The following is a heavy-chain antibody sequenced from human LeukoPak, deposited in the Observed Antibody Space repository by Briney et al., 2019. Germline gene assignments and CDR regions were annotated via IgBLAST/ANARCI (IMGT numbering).Heavy chain of an antibody. D-gene: IGHD3-22*01. J-gene: IGHJ4*02. CDR1: GFTFSSYG. CDR3: AKALQIYYGSSGSDLDY. CDR2: ISYDGSNK. Sequence: PGRSLRLSCAASGFTFSSYGMHWVRQAPGKGLEWVAVISYDGSNKYYADSVKGRFTISRDNSKNTLYLQMNSLRAEDTAVYYCAKALQIYYGSSGSDLDYWGQGTLVTVSS. V-gene: IGHV3-30*18.